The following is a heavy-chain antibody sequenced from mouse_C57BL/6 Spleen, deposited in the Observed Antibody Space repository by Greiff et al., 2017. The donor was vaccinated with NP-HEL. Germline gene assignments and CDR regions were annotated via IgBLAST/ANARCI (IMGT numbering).Heavy chain of an antibody. J-gene: IGHJ2*01. CDR1: GYTFTSYW. D-gene: IGHD1-1*01. CDR2: IDPSDSYT. V-gene: IGHV1-69*01. CDR3: ASGSKPDY. Sequence: VQLQQPGAELVMPGASVKLSCKASGYTFTSYWMHWVKQRPGQGLEWIGEIDPSDSYTNYNQKFKGKSTLTVDKSSSTAYMQLSSLTSEDSAVYYCASGSKPDYWGQGTTLTVSS.